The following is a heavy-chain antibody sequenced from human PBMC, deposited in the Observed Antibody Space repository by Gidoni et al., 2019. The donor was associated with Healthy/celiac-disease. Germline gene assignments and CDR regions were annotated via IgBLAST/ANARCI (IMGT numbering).Heavy chain of an antibody. D-gene: IGHD2-15*01. J-gene: IGHJ6*02. CDR2: MNPNSGNT. CDR3: AGVSYCSGGSCYYYGMDV. V-gene: IGHV1-8*01. CDR1: GYTFTSSA. Sequence: HVQLVQSGAEVKTPGASVKVSCKASGYTFTSSANNWVRQATGQGLEWMGWMNPNSGNTGYAQKFQGRVTMTRNTSISTAYMELSSLRSEDTAVYYCAGVSYCSGGSCYYYGMDVWGQGTTVTVSS.